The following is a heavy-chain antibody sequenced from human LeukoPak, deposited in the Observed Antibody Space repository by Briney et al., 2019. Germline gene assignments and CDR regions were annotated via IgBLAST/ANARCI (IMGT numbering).Heavy chain of an antibody. CDR1: GYTISSGYN. CDR3: ASSSCGNGFCYADDY. D-gene: IGHD2-8*01. J-gene: IGHJ4*02. V-gene: IGHV4-38-2*02. Sequence: SETLSLTCTVSGYTISSGYNWGWIRQPPGKGLEYLGSISHSGDTYYSPSLKSRVTISVDTSKHQFSLKLASVTAADTAAYYCASSSCGNGFCYADDYWGQGTLVTVSS. CDR2: ISHSGDT.